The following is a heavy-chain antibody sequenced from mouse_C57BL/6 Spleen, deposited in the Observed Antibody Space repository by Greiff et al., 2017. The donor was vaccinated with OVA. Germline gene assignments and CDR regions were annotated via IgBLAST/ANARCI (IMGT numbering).Heavy chain of an antibody. D-gene: IGHD1-1*01. Sequence: VKLMESGAELVRPGASVTLSCKASGYTFTDYEMHWVKQTPVHGLEWIGAIDPETGGTAYNQKFKGKAILTADKSSSTAYMELRSLTSEDSAVYYCTRDYYGSSFSAMDYWGQGTSVTVSS. V-gene: IGHV1-15*01. CDR3: TRDYYGSSFSAMDY. CDR1: GYTFTDYE. CDR2: IDPETGGT. J-gene: IGHJ4*01.